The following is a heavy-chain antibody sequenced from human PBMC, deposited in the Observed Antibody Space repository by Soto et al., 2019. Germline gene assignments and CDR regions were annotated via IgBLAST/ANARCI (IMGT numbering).Heavy chain of an antibody. J-gene: IGHJ6*01. Sequence: ASVKVSCKASGYTFNRYYMHWVRQAPGPGRQWMGWISPHTGSTRYAPKFRGRVTMTRDTSVSTVYMELSGLTSDDTAVYYCARAGQRIINPYFYAMEVWGQGTTVTVSS. CDR1: GYTFNRYY. CDR2: ISPHTGST. V-gene: IGHV1-2*02. CDR3: ARAGQRIINPYFYAMEV. D-gene: IGHD3-10*01.